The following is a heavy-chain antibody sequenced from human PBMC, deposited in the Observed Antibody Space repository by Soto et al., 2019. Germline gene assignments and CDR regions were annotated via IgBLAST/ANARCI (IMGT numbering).Heavy chain of an antibody. CDR2: ISYDGSNK. J-gene: IGHJ5*02. V-gene: IGHV3-30*18. Sequence: QVQLVESGGGVVQPGRSLRLSCAASGFIFSSYGMHWVRQAPGKGLEWVAVISYDGSNKFYADSVKGRFTISRDNSKNTLYLQMNILRAEDTAVYYCAKANSNCISTRCYCVWIDPWGQGTLVIVSS. D-gene: IGHD2-2*01. CDR3: AKANSNCISTRCYCVWIDP. CDR1: GFIFSSYG.